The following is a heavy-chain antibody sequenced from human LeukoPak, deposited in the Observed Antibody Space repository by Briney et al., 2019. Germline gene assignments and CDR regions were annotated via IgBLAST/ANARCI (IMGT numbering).Heavy chain of an antibody. J-gene: IGHJ4*02. Sequence: GGSLRLSCAASGFTFSSYAMSWVRQAPGKGLEWVSAISGSGGSTYYADSVKGRFTISRDNSKNTLYLQMNSLRAEDTAVYYCAKDKTVADEGGYFDYWGQGTLVTVSS. CDR1: GFTFSSYA. V-gene: IGHV3-23*01. D-gene: IGHD6-19*01. CDR2: ISGSGGST. CDR3: AKDKTVADEGGYFDY.